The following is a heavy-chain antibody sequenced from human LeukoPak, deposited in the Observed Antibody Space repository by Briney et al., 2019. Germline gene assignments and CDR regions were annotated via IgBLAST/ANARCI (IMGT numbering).Heavy chain of an antibody. V-gene: IGHV4-39*07. J-gene: IGHJ3*02. CDR1: GGSISSSSYY. CDR2: IYYSGST. Sequence: SETLSLTCTVSGGSISSSSYYWGWIRQPPGKGLEWIGSIYYSGSTYYNPSLKSRVTISVDTSKNQFSLKLSSVTAADTAVYYCARDRFEYQLLSPISGSNDAFDIWGQGTMVTVSS. CDR3: ARDRFEYQLLSPISGSNDAFDI. D-gene: IGHD2-2*01.